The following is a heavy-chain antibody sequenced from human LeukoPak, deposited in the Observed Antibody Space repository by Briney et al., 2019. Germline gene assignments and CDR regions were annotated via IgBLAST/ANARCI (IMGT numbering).Heavy chain of an antibody. J-gene: IGHJ6*02. Sequence: PGGSLRLSCAASRFTFSSSAMSWVRQAPGKGLEWVAAISGSGGKTHYADSVKGRFTISRDNSKNTLSLQMNSLRDEDTATYYCAKEVYCGRDCYNPGYGVDVWGQGTTVTVSS. D-gene: IGHD2-21*02. CDR1: RFTFSSSA. CDR3: AKEVYCGRDCYNPGYGVDV. CDR2: ISGSGGKT. V-gene: IGHV3-23*01.